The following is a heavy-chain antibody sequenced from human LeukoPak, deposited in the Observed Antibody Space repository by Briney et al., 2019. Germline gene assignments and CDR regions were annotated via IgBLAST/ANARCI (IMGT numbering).Heavy chain of an antibody. D-gene: IGHD1-26*01. CDR2: IYYSGST. CDR1: GGSISSSSYY. V-gene: IGHV4-39*01. CDR3: ARRKVGATYWYFDL. Sequence: PSETLSLTCTVSGGSISSSSYYWGWIRQPPGKGLERIGSIYYSGSTYYNPSLKSRVTISVDTSKNQFSLKLSSVTAADTAVYYCARRKVGATYWYFDLWGRGTLVTVSS. J-gene: IGHJ2*01.